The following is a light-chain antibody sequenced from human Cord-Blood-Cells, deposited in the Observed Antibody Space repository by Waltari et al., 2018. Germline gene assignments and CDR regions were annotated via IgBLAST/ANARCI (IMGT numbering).Light chain of an antibody. V-gene: IGKV1-39*01. CDR1: QSISSY. CDR2: AAS. CDR3: QQSYSTPPT. J-gene: IGKJ1*01. Sequence: DIQMTQSPSSLSASVGDRLTLTCLASQSISSYLIWYQQKPGKAPKLLIYAASSLQIGVSSRFSGSGSGTDFTLTISSLQPEDFATYYCQQSYSTPPTFGQGTKVEIK.